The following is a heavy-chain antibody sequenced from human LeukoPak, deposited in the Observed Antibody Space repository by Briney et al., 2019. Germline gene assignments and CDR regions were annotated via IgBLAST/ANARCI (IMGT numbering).Heavy chain of an antibody. D-gene: IGHD2-21*02. CDR1: GGSISSGSYY. Sequence: SETLSLTCTVSGGSISSGSYYWSWIRQPAGKGLEWIGRIYTSGSTNYNPSLKSRVTISVDTSKNQFSLKLSSVTAADTAVYYCARKGLVRHIVVVTGYFDYWGQGTLVTVSS. CDR2: IYTSGST. J-gene: IGHJ4*02. V-gene: IGHV4-61*02. CDR3: ARKGLVRHIVVVTGYFDY.